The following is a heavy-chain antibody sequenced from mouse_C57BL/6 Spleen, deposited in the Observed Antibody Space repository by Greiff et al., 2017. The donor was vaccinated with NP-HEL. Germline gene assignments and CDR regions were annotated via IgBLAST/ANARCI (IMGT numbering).Heavy chain of an antibody. CDR1: GYSITSGYY. CDR3: ASNDYSYFDY. D-gene: IGHD2-4*01. V-gene: IGHV3-6*01. Sequence: EVQLQESGPGLVKPSQSLSLTCSVTGYSITSGYYWNWIRQFPGNKLEWMGYISYDGSNNYNPSLKNRISITRDTSKNQFFLKLNSVTTEDTATYYCASNDYSYFDYWGQGTTLTVSS. J-gene: IGHJ2*01. CDR2: ISYDGSN.